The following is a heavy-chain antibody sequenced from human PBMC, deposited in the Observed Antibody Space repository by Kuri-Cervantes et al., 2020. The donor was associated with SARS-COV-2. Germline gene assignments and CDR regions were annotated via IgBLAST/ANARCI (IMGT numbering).Heavy chain of an antibody. Sequence: GSLRLSCAVYGGSFSGYYWSWIRQPPGKGLEWIGEINHSGSTNYNPSLKSRVTISVDTSENQFSLKLSSVTAADTAVYYCASRYYDFWSGYYNNYYGMDVWGQGTTVTVSS. CDR1: GGSFSGYY. CDR2: INHSGST. D-gene: IGHD3-3*01. J-gene: IGHJ6*02. CDR3: ASRYYDFWSGYYNNYYGMDV. V-gene: IGHV4-34*01.